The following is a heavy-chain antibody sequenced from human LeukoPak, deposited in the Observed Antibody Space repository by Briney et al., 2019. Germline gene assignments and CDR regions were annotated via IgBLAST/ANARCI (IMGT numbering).Heavy chain of an antibody. D-gene: IGHD4-17*01. V-gene: IGHV3-21*01. CDR1: GFTFSSYS. CDR3: AREGVTVTTTIKYFQH. J-gene: IGHJ1*01. Sequence: GGSLRLSCAASGFTFSSYSMNWVRQAPGKGLEWVSSISSSSGYIYYADSVKGRFTISRDNAENSLYLQMNSLRAEDTAVYYCAREGVTVTTTIKYFQHWGQGTLVTVSS. CDR2: ISSSSGYI.